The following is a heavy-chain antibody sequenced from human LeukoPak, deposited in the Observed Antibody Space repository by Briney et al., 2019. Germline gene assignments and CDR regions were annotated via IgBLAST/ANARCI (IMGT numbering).Heavy chain of an antibody. D-gene: IGHD1-26*01. V-gene: IGHV3-11*01. CDR1: GFKFSDYH. J-gene: IGHJ4*01. CDR3: SGRGAGPYYFEY. CDR2: ISSRGSVI. Sequence: GGSLRLSCAASGFKFSDYHMNWIRQAPGKGLEWVSYISSRGSVIYYADSVQGRFTVSRDTAENSWYLHMSSLRAEGTAVYYCSGRGAGPYYFEYWGQGTLVTVSS.